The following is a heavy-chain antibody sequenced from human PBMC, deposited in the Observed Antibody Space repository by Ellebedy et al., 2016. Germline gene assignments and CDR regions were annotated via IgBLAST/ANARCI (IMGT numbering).Heavy chain of an antibody. D-gene: IGHD2-2*01. CDR1: GFTFSSYA. CDR2: ISYDGSNK. Sequence: GGSLRLSXAASGFTFSSYAMHWVRQAPGKGLEWVAVISYDGSNKYYADSVKGRFTISRDNSKNTLYLQMNSLRAEDTAVYYCAREVVPAASYYYYGMDVWGQGTTVTVSS. J-gene: IGHJ6*02. V-gene: IGHV3-30-3*01. CDR3: AREVVPAASYYYYGMDV.